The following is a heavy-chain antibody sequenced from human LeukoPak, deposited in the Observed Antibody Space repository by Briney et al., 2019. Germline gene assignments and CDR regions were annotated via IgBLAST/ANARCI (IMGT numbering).Heavy chain of an antibody. V-gene: IGHV1-69*13. CDR3: ARGLDIVVVPAASDAFDI. CDR1: GGTFSSYA. D-gene: IGHD2-2*03. CDR2: IIPIFGTA. Sequence: SVKVSCKASGGTFSSYAISWVRQAPGQGLEWMGGIIPIFGTANYAQKFQGRVTITADESTSTAYMELSSLRSEDTAVYYCARGLDIVVVPAASDAFDIWGQGTMVTVSS. J-gene: IGHJ3*02.